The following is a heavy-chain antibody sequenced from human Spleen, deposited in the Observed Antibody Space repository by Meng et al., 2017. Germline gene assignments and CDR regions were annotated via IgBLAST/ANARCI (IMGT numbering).Heavy chain of an antibody. Sequence: SETLSLTCAVYGGSFSGYYWSWIRQPPGKGLEWIGEINHSGSTNYNPSLKSRVTISVDTSKNQFSLKLSSVTAAETAVYYCARGRYCGGGCYPEAYYYFAYWGQGTMVTVSS. J-gene: IGHJ4*02. CDR2: INHSGST. CDR3: ARGRYCGGGCYPEAYYYFAY. D-gene: IGHD2-21*02. CDR1: GGSFSGYY. V-gene: IGHV4-34*01.